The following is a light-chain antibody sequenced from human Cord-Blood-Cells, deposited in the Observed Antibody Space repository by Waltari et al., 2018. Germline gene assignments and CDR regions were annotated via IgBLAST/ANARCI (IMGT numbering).Light chain of an antibody. CDR1: TSDVGCYTL. J-gene: IGLJ2*01. CDR3: CSYAGSSTLV. V-gene: IGLV2-23*01. Sequence: QSALTPPASVSGSPGQSIPLSCTATTSDVGCYTLSSWYQQHPGKAPKLMIYEGSKRTSGVSNRFSGSKSGNTASLTISGLEAEDEADYYCCSYAGSSTLVFGGGTKLTVL. CDR2: EGS.